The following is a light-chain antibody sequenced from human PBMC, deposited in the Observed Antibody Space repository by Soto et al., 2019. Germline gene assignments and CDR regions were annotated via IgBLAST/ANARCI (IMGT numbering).Light chain of an antibody. Sequence: DIVMTQSPDSLAVSLGERATIDCKSSQSVLYSSNNKNYLAWYQKKPGQPPQLLIYWASIRESGVPDRFSGSGSGTDFTLTISSLQAEDVAVYYCQQYYSVPLTFGVGTKVEIK. V-gene: IGKV4-1*01. CDR3: QQYYSVPLT. J-gene: IGKJ4*01. CDR1: QSVLYSSNNKNY. CDR2: WAS.